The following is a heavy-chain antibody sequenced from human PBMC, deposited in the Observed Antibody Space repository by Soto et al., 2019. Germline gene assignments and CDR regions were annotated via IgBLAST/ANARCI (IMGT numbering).Heavy chain of an antibody. D-gene: IGHD6-6*01. Sequence: ASVKVSCKASGYAFTGYYIHWVRQAPGQGLEWMGIINPSGGSRGYAQKFQGRVTMTRDTSTSTVYMELSSLRSEDTAVYYCARDRASSSSSQAPYYYYGMDVWGQGTTVTVSS. CDR3: ARDRASSSSSQAPYYYYGMDV. J-gene: IGHJ6*02. CDR1: GYAFTGYY. CDR2: INPSGGSR. V-gene: IGHV1-46*01.